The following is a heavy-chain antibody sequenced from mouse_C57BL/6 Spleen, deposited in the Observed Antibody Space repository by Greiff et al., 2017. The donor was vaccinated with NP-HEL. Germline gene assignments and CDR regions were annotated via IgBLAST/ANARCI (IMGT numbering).Heavy chain of an antibody. CDR1: GYTFTDYE. D-gene: IGHD2-4*01. Sequence: VQLQQSGAELVRPGASVTLSCKASGYTFTDYEMHWVKQTPVHGLEWIGAIDPETGGTAYNQKFKGKAILTADKSSSTAYMELRSLTSEDSAVYYCTRGDYDYDAGYAMDYWGQGTSVTVSS. V-gene: IGHV1-15*01. CDR3: TRGDYDYDAGYAMDY. J-gene: IGHJ4*01. CDR2: IDPETGGT.